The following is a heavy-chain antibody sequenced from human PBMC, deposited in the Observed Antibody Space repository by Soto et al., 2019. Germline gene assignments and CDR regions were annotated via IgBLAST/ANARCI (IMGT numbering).Heavy chain of an antibody. CDR3: ARISYYYDSSDPGPGYPSSNAFDI. V-gene: IGHV1-69*06. CDR2: IIPIFGTA. Sequence: SVKVSCKASGGTFSSYAISWVRQAPGQGLEWMGGIIPIFGTANYAQRFQGRVTITADKSTSTAYMELSSLRSEDTAVYYCARISYYYDSSDPGPGYPSSNAFDIWGQGTMVTVSS. D-gene: IGHD3-22*01. CDR1: GGTFSSYA. J-gene: IGHJ3*02.